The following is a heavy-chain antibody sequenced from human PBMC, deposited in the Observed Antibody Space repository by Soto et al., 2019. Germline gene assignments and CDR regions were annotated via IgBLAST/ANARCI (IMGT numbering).Heavy chain of an antibody. V-gene: IGHV3-30*18. J-gene: IGHJ4*02. CDR3: VKGSLPGDYERNFDS. D-gene: IGHD4-17*01. CDR1: GFSFSDSN. Sequence: QVQLVESGGGVVQPGRSRRLSCAASGFSFSDSNMHWVRKAPGKGLQWVARISKEGTFKYYADSVKGRFTISRDNSENILYLQINSLSAEDTAVYFCVKGSLPGDYERNFDSWGQGILVTVSS. CDR2: ISKEGTFK.